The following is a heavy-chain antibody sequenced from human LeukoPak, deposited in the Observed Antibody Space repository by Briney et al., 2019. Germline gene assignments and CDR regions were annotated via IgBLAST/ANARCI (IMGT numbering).Heavy chain of an antibody. CDR2: ISTYNGHT. Sequence: ASVKVSXKASGYTLIDYGVSWVRQAPGQGLEWMGWISTYNGHTYYAQKLQGRVTMTTDTSTSTAYMELRSLRSDDTAVYYCARDAAAAGPFDYWGQGTLVTVSS. D-gene: IGHD6-13*01. J-gene: IGHJ4*02. CDR1: GYTLIDYG. CDR3: ARDAAAAGPFDY. V-gene: IGHV1-18*01.